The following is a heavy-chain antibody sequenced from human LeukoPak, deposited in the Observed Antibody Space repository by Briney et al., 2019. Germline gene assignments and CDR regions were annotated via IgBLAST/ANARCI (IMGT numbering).Heavy chain of an antibody. CDR2: FDPEDGEK. V-gene: IGHV1-24*01. CDR3: ARAGGYSYMAPFDFDY. D-gene: IGHD5-18*01. Sequence: ASVKVSCKISGYTLTDLSMHWVRQAPGKGLEWMGRFDPEDGEKIYAQRFQGRVTMTEDTSTDTAYMKLSSLRSEDTAVYYCARAGGYSYMAPFDFDYWGQGTLVTVSS. J-gene: IGHJ4*02. CDR1: GYTLTDLS.